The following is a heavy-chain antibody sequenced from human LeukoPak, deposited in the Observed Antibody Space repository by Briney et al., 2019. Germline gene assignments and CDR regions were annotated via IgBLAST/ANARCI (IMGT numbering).Heavy chain of an antibody. D-gene: IGHD7-27*01. V-gene: IGHV3-30*04. CDR2: ISYDGSNI. CDR3: ARVKLGPFDY. Sequence: GGSLRLSCAASGFTFSSYAMHWVSQAPGKGLEWVAVISYDGSNIYYADSVKGRLTISRDNSKNTLYLQMNSLRAEDTAVCYCARVKLGPFDYWGQGTLVTVSS. J-gene: IGHJ4*02. CDR1: GFTFSSYA.